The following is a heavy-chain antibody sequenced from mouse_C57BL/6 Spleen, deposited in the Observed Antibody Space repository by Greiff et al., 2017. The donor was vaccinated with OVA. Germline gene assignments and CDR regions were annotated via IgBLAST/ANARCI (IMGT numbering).Heavy chain of an antibody. J-gene: IGHJ4*01. CDR1: GFSLTSYG. D-gene: IGHD1-1*01. V-gene: IGHV2-6*03. CDR3: ARTHYYGSSYPYYYAMDY. Sequence: VQRVESGPGLVAPSQSLSITCTVSGFSLTSYGVHWVRQPPGKGLEWLVVIWSDGSTTYNSALKSRLSISKDNSKSQVFLKMNSLQTDDTAMYYCARTHYYGSSYPYYYAMDYWGQGTSVTVSS. CDR2: IWSDGST.